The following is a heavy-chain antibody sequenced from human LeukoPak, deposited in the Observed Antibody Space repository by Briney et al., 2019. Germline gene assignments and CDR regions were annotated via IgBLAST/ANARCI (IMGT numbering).Heavy chain of an antibody. Sequence: PSETLSLTCAFYGASFSGYYWRWIRQPPGKGLEWIGEINHSGITTYNPSLKSRVTISVDTSKKQFSLKLNSVTAADTAVYYWAISHKGLPLDYWGRETLVTASP. CDR1: GASFSGYY. V-gene: IGHV4-34*01. CDR2: INHSGIT. CDR3: AISHKGLPLDY. J-gene: IGHJ4*02.